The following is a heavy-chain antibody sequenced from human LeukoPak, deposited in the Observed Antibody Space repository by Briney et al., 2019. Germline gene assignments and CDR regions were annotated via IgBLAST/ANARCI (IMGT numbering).Heavy chain of an antibody. CDR1: GGSISSYY. J-gene: IGHJ4*02. Sequence: PSETLSLTCAVSGGSISSYYLSWIRQPPGKGLEWIGYIYSSGNTNYNPSLKSRVTMSVDTSKNQFSLKLSSLTAADTAVYYCARAGSSGWYPDYWGQGTLVTVSS. D-gene: IGHD6-19*01. CDR2: IYSSGNT. CDR3: ARAGSSGWYPDY. V-gene: IGHV4-59*01.